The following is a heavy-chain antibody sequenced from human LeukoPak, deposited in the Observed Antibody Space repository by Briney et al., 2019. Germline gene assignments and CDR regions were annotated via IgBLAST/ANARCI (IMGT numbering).Heavy chain of an antibody. CDR3: ARGLLVDWFDP. D-gene: IGHD1-26*01. J-gene: IGHJ5*02. V-gene: IGHV4-4*07. CDR1: GGSISSYY. Sequence: SETLSLTCTVSGGSISSYYWSWIRQPAGKGLEWIGRIYSSGTTNYNPSLKSRVTISVDTSKNQFSLKLSSVTAADTAVYYCARGLLVDWFDPWGQGTLVTVSS. CDR2: IYSSGTT.